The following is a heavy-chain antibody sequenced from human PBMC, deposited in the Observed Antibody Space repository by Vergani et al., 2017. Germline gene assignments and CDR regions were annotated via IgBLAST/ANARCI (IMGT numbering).Heavy chain of an antibody. Sequence: EVQLLESGGGSAQPGESLRLSCVASGFTFTAHGLNWVRQAPGKGLEWVSAISGSGGSTYYADSVKGRFTISRDNSKNTLYLQMNSLRAEDTAVYYCAKVPPLYSSSWYDLDYWGQGTLVTVSS. V-gene: IGHV3-23*01. D-gene: IGHD6-13*01. J-gene: IGHJ4*02. CDR2: ISGSGGST. CDR1: GFTFTAHG. CDR3: AKVPPLYSSSWYDLDY.